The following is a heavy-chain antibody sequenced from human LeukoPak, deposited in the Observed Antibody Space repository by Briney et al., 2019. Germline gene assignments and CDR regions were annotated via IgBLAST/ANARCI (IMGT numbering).Heavy chain of an antibody. V-gene: IGHV4-59*01. CDR3: ARGQNYYGSGSPFFDY. CDR1: GGSISSYY. D-gene: IGHD3-10*01. Sequence: SETLSLTCTVSGGSISSYYWSWIRQPPGQGLEWIGYIYYSGSTNYNPSLKSRVTISVDTSKNQFSLKLSSVTAADTAVYYCARGQNYYGSGSPFFDYWGQGTLVTVSS. J-gene: IGHJ4*02. CDR2: IYYSGST.